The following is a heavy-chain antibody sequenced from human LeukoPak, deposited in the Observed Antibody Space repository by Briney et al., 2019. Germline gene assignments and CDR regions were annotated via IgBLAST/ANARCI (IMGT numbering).Heavy chain of an antibody. CDR1: DFTFSSYG. Sequence: GGSLRLSCAASDFTFSSYGMHWVRQAPGKGLEWVAVIWYDGSNKYYADSVKGRFTISRDNSRNTLYLQVNSLRAEDTAVYYCARGSFVGQYYLDYWGQGTPVTVSS. J-gene: IGHJ4*02. V-gene: IGHV3-33*01. CDR3: ARGSFVGQYYLDY. CDR2: IWYDGSNK. D-gene: IGHD2/OR15-2a*01.